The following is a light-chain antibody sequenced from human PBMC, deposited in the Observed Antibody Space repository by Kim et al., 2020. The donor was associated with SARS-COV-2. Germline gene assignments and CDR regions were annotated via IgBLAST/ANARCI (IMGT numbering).Light chain of an antibody. CDR1: NIGSKS. CDR2: YDS. Sequence: PGRTAASTCGGNNIGSKSVPWYQQEPGEAPVLLIYYDSDRPSGIPERFSGSNSGNTATLTISRVEAGDEADYYCQVWDGSRNDPVFGGGTQLTVL. V-gene: IGLV3-21*04. CDR3: QVWDGSRNDPV. J-gene: IGLJ3*02.